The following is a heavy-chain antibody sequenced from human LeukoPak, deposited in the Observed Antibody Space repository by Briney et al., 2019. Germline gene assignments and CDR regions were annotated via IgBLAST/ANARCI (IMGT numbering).Heavy chain of an antibody. J-gene: IGHJ4*02. V-gene: IGHV3-15*01. CDR1: GFTFSSYS. D-gene: IGHD4-17*01. CDR2: IKSKTDGGTT. Sequence: GGSLRLSCAASGFTFSSYSMNWVRQAPGKGLEWVGRIKSKTDGGTTDYAAPVKGRFTISRDDSKNTLYLQMNSLKTEDTAVYYCTTHSMTTVTLFDYWGQGTLVTVSS. CDR3: TTHSMTTVTLFDY.